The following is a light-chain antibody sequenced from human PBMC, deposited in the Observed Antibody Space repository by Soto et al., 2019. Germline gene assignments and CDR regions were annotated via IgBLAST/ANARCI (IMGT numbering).Light chain of an antibody. CDR1: QSVSRY. J-gene: IGKJ5*01. Sequence: EIVLTQSPATLSLSPGERATLSCRASQSVSRYLAWYQQKPGQAPRLLIYDASNRATGIPARFSGSGSGTDFTLTISSLEHEDFAVYYCQQRSSWPITFGQGTRLEIK. V-gene: IGKV3-11*01. CDR2: DAS. CDR3: QQRSSWPIT.